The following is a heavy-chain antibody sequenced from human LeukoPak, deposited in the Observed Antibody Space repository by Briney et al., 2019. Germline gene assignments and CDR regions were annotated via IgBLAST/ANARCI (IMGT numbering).Heavy chain of an antibody. CDR1: GGTFISYA. D-gene: IGHD3-10*01. J-gene: IGHJ6*02. CDR2: IIPILGIA. V-gene: IGHV1-69*04. Sequence: GASVKVSCKASGGTFISYAISWVRQAPGQGLEWMGRIIPILGIANYAQKFQGRVTITADKSTSTAYMELSSLRSEDTAVYYCARWEYYGSGSFKRSYYYYYGMDVWGQGTTVTVSS. CDR3: ARWEYYGSGSFKRSYYYYYGMDV.